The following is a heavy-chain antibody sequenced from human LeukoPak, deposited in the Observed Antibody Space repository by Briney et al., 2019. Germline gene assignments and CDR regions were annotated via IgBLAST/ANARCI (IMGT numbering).Heavy chain of an antibody. D-gene: IGHD1-1*01. J-gene: IGHJ4*02. CDR3: ARDWNRYAY. CDR2: FSCSGST. V-gene: IGHV4-39*07. Sequence: PSETLSLTCSVSGGSISSCTYSWGWIRQPPGKGLEWIGSFSCSGSTYYSPSLKSRVTISVDTSKSQFSLYMDSVTAADTAVYYCARDWNRYAYWGQGTLVTVSS. CDR1: GGSISSCTYS.